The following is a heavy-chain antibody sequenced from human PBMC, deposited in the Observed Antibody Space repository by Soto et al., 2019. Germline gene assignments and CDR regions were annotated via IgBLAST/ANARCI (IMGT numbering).Heavy chain of an antibody. D-gene: IGHD2-2*01. CDR3: AREIVVVPAAMTYHFDY. CDR1: GGTFSSYT. J-gene: IGHJ4*02. CDR2: IIPILGIA. V-gene: IGHV1-69*08. Sequence: QVQLVLSGAEVKKPGSSVKVSCKASGGTFSSYTISWVRQAPGQGLEWMGRIIPILGIANYAQKFQGRVTITADKSTSTAYMELSSLRSEDTAVYYCAREIVVVPAAMTYHFDYWGQGTLVTVSS.